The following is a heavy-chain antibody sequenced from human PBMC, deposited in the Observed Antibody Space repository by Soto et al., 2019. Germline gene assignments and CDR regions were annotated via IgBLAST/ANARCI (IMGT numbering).Heavy chain of an antibody. J-gene: IGHJ6*03. CDR1: GFTVSSNY. V-gene: IGHV3-66*01. CDR2: IYSGGST. CDR3: ARGHPGGYYGSGSYWPYYYYYLAV. D-gene: IGHD3-10*01. Sequence: PGGSLRLSCAASGFTVSSNYMSWVRQAPGKGLEWVSVIYSGGSTYYADSVKGRFTISRDNSKNTLYLQMNSLRAEDTAVYYCARGHPGGYYGSGSYWPYYYYYLAVSGQGTTVTVSS.